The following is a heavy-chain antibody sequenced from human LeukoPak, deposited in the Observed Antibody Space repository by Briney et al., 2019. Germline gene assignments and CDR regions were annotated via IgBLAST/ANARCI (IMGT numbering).Heavy chain of an antibody. CDR1: GYTLTELS. CDR3: ARATVIVPAARLDV. D-gene: IGHD2-2*01. J-gene: IGHJ6*02. V-gene: IGHV1-3*01. CDR2: INAGNGNT. Sequence: ASVKVSCKVSGYTLTELSMHWVRQAPGQRLEWMGWINAGNGNTKYSQKFQDRVTITRDTSASTAYMELSSLGSGDTAVYYCARATVIVPAARLDVWGQGTTVIVSS.